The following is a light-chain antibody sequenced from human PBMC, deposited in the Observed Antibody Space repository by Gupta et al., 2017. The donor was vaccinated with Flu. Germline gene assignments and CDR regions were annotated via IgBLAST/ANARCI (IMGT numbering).Light chain of an antibody. CDR3: PQYYSTTT. Sequence: DIVMTQSPDSLAVSLGDRATINCKSNRSVLSISNNKNFLAWYRHKVGHSPILFLYWASKSEFGVPDRFSGRGYGKDFTLTSSRRQDEDVDIYSLPQYYSTTTFGQGTRMDIK. CDR2: WAS. J-gene: IGKJ5*01. V-gene: IGKV4-1*01. CDR1: RSVLSISNNKNF.